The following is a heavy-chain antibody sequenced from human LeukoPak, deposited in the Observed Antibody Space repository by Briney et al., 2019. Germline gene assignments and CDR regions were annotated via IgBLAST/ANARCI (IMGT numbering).Heavy chain of an antibody. Sequence: GWSLRLSCAASGFTFSSYGMHWVRQAPGKGLEWVAVIWYDGSNKYYADSVKGRFTISRDNSKNTLYLQMNSLRAEDTAVYYCARDLHYYGSGSYYPLLDYWGQGTLVTVSS. D-gene: IGHD3-10*01. CDR2: IWYDGSNK. J-gene: IGHJ4*02. CDR3: ARDLHYYGSGSYYPLLDY. V-gene: IGHV3-33*01. CDR1: GFTFSSYG.